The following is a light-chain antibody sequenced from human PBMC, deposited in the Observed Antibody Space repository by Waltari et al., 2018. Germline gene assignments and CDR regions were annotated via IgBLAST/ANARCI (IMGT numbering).Light chain of an antibody. J-gene: IGKJ4*01. CDR3: MQALQTPLT. CDR1: QSLLHSNGYTY. Sequence: DIVMTQSPLSPPVTPGEPASISFRSSQSLLHSNGYTYLDWYLQKPGQSPQLLIYLGSNRASGVPDRFSGSGSGTDFTLKISRVEAEDVGVYYCMQALQTPLTFGGGTKVEIK. V-gene: IGKV2-28*01. CDR2: LGS.